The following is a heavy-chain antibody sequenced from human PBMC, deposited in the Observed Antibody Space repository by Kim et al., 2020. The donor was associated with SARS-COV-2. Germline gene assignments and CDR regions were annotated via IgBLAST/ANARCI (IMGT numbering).Heavy chain of an antibody. D-gene: IGHD3-10*01. V-gene: IGHV3-7*03. Sequence: GGSLRLSCAASGFTFSSYWMSWVRQAPGKGLEWVANIKQDGSEKYYVDSVKGRFTISRDNAKNSLYLQMNSLRAEDTAVYYCARGGLGSGSYYNSFRDAFDIWGQGTMVTVSS. CDR1: GFTFSSYW. J-gene: IGHJ3*02. CDR3: ARGGLGSGSYYNSFRDAFDI. CDR2: IKQDGSEK.